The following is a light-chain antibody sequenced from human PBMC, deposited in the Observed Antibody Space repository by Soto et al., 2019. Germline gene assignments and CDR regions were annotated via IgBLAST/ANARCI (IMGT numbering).Light chain of an antibody. CDR1: SSNIGAGYD. CDR3: QSYDSSLSGSRV. J-gene: IGLJ2*01. V-gene: IGLV1-40*01. CDR2: GNI. Sequence: QSVLTQRPSVSGAPGQRVTISCTGSSSNIGAGYDVHWYQQLPGTAPKLLIYGNINRPSGVPDRFSGSKSGTSASLAITGLQAEDEADSYCQSYDSSLSGSRVFGGGTKLTVL.